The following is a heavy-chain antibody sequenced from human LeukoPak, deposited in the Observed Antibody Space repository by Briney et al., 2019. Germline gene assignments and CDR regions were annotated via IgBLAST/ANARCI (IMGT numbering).Heavy chain of an antibody. CDR1: GYTFTSYG. J-gene: IGHJ6*02. Sequence: GASVKVSCKASGYTFTSYGISWVRQAPGQGLEWMGWISAYNGNTNYAQKLQGRVTMTTDTSTSTAYMELRSLRSDDTAVYYCARDPPAYCSSTSCYHYGMDVWGQGTTVTVSS. CDR2: ISAYNGNT. D-gene: IGHD2-2*01. V-gene: IGHV1-18*01. CDR3: ARDPPAYCSSTSCYHYGMDV.